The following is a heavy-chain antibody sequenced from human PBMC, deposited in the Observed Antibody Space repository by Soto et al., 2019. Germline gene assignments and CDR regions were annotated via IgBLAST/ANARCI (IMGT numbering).Heavy chain of an antibody. CDR1: GFTFSDYY. CDR2: SSNSGTFS. Sequence: GGSLRLSCEGSGFTFSDYYISWIRQAPGKGLEWISYSSNSGTFSRYADSVKGRFSISRDNTKNLLYLQMNSLRAEDTAVYYCARSGDNYNRLDYWGQGTPVTAPQ. V-gene: IGHV3-11*06. D-gene: IGHD1-1*01. CDR3: ARSGDNYNRLDY. J-gene: IGHJ4*02.